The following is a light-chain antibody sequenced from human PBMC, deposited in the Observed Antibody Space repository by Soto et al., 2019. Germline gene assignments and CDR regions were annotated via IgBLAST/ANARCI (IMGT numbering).Light chain of an antibody. CDR3: SSYTSSSTLYV. J-gene: IGLJ1*01. V-gene: IGLV2-14*01. Sequence: QSALNQPAPVSGAPGQSVTISCTGTSSDVGGYNYVSWYQQHPGKAPKLMIYDVSNRPSGVSNRFSGSKSGNTASLTISGLQAEDEADYYCSSYTSSSTLYVFGTGTKLTVL. CDR2: DVS. CDR1: SSDVGGYNY.